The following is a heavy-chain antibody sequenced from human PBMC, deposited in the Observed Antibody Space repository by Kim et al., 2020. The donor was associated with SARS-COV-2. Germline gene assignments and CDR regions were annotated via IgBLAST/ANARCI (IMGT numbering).Heavy chain of an antibody. CDR2: INPNSGGT. CDR1: GYTFTGYY. Sequence: ASVKVSCKASGYTFTGYYMHWVRQAPGQGLEWMGWINPNSGGTNYAQKFQGRVTMTRDTSISTAYMELSRLRSDDTAVYYCAGGGKVRGVGTDSAFDIWGQGTMVTVSS. CDR3: AGGGKVRGVGTDSAFDI. J-gene: IGHJ3*02. D-gene: IGHD3-10*01. V-gene: IGHV1-2*02.